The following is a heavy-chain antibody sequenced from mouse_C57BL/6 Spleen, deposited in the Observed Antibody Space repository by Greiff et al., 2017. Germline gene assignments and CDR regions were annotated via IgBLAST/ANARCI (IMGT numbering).Heavy chain of an antibody. J-gene: IGHJ3*01. CDR2: IRNKANGYTT. Sequence: DVKLVESGGGLVQPGGSLSLSCAASGFTFTDYYMSWVRQPPGKALEWLGFIRNKANGYTTEYSASVKGRFTISRDNSQSILYLQMNALRAEDSATYYCASAKSAWFAYWGQGTLVTVSA. CDR1: GFTFTDYY. CDR3: ASAKSAWFAY. V-gene: IGHV7-3*01.